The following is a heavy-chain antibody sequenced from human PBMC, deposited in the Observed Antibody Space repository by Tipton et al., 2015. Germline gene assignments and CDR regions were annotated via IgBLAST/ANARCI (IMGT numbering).Heavy chain of an antibody. CDR1: SDSINKYY. J-gene: IGHJ4*02. D-gene: IGHD4-23*01. V-gene: IGHV4-59*01. CDR2: IQHSGGH. Sequence: TLSLTCSVSSDSINKYYWSWIRQPPEKELQWIGYIQHSGGHNYNPSLESRVSMSVDTSKTQFSLGMRSVTTTDTAVYYCARARGRRGGLVDSWGQGSLVSVSS. CDR3: ARARGRRGGLVDS.